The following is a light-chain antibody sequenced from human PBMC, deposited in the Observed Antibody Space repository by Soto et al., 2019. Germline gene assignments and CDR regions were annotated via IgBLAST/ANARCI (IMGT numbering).Light chain of an antibody. Sequence: LRTSVDAVSVCLGERTTMNCRASHSVDSNYLAGFQQKPGQAPRLLIFGASNRATGIPDRFSGSGSGADFTLTISRLEPEDFAVYYCQQYGSSPLITFGQGTRLEI. CDR3: QQYGSSPLIT. CDR1: HSVDSNY. J-gene: IGKJ5*01. V-gene: IGKV3-20*01. CDR2: GAS.